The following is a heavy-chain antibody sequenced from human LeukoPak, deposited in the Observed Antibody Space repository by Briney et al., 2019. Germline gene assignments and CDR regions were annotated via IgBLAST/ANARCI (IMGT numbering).Heavy chain of an antibody. Sequence: PGGSLRLSCAASGFTFSSYWMSWVRQAPGKGLEWVASIKRDGGEKYCVDSVKGRFTISRDNANNSLYLQMNSLRADDTAVYYCARDIGLRKAAPPGWFDPWGQGALVTVSS. CDR3: ARDIGLRKAAPPGWFDP. J-gene: IGHJ5*02. V-gene: IGHV3-7*01. CDR2: IKRDGGEK. D-gene: IGHD6-6*01. CDR1: GFTFSSYW.